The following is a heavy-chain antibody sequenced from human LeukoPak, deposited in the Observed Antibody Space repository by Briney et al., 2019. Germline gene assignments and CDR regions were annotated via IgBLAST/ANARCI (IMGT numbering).Heavy chain of an antibody. J-gene: IGHJ6*03. CDR1: GGSISRYY. D-gene: IGHD5-24*01. V-gene: IGHV4-59*12. CDR3: ARGLDGSTNYYYYMDV. CDR2: IYYSGST. Sequence: SETLSLTCTVSGGSISRYYWSWIRQPPGKGLEWIGYIYYSGSTNYNPSLKSRVTISVDTSKNQFSLKLSSVTAADTAVYYCARGLDGSTNYYYYMDVWGKGTTVTVSS.